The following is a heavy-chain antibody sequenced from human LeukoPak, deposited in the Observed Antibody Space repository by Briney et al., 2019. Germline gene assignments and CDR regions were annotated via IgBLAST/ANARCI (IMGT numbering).Heavy chain of an antibody. V-gene: IGHV4-30-4*01. D-gene: IGHD3-22*01. J-gene: IGHJ4*02. Sequence: SETLSLTCTVSGGSISSGDYYWSWIRQPPGKGLEWIGYIYYSGSTYYNPSLKSRVTISVDTSKNQFSLKLSSVTAADTAVYYCAREPDYYDSSGYYFVDWGLGTLVTVSS. CDR2: IYYSGST. CDR1: GGSISSGDYY. CDR3: AREPDYYDSSGYYFVD.